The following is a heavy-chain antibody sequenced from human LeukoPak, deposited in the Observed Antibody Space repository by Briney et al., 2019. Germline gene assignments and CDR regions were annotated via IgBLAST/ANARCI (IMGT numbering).Heavy chain of an antibody. D-gene: IGHD4-17*01. CDR3: AKDPRPYGDYDWFDP. V-gene: IGHV3-30*18. J-gene: IGHJ5*02. CDR2: ISYDGSNK. CDR1: GFTLSSFG. Sequence: GGSLRLSCAASGFTLSSFGMHWVRQAPGKGLEWVAIISYDGSNKYYADSVKGRFTISRDNSKNTLYLQLNSLRIEDTAVYYCAKDPRPYGDYDWFDPWGQGTLVTVSS.